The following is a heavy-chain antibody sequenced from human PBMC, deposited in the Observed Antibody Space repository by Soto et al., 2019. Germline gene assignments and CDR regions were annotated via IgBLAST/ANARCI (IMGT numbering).Heavy chain of an antibody. CDR2: ITPLFETT. J-gene: IGHJ4*02. Sequence: QVQLVQSGAEVKKPGSSVKVSCKASGVTINSFAVTWVRQAPRQGFQWLGGITPLFETTNYAQNFQGRVTITADESTTTSYMELRGLASEDTAVYYCARGYGGYFDDWGQGTLVIVSS. D-gene: IGHD4-17*01. V-gene: IGHV1-69*01. CDR1: GVTINSFA. CDR3: ARGYGGYFDD.